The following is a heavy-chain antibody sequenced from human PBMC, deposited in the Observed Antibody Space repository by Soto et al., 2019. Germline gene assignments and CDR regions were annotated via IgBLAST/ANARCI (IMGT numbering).Heavy chain of an antibody. CDR1: GGSISCYY. D-gene: IGHD3-10*01. Sequence: SETLSLTCTVSGGSISCYYWSWIRQPPGKGLEWIGYIYYSGSTNYNPSFKSRVTISVDTSKNQFSLKLSSVTAADTAVYYCSGSGSYSRKDLAYGMDVWGQGTTVTVSS. J-gene: IGHJ6*02. V-gene: IGHV4-59*01. CDR3: SGSGSYSRKDLAYGMDV. CDR2: IYYSGST.